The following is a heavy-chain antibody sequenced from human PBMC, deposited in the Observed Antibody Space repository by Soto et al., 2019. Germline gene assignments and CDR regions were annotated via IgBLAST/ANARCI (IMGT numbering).Heavy chain of an antibody. D-gene: IGHD4-17*01. Sequence: QVRVVQSGAEVKKPGASVKVSCKTSGYTFTDYDINWVRQAPGQGLEWMGWVSPDHGNAGYARQFQGRITMTSDTSINTDFMELTNLRSEDTAVYYCAVTTGYWGQGTKVSVSS. J-gene: IGHJ4*02. V-gene: IGHV1-8*01. CDR1: GYTFTDYD. CDR2: VSPDHGNA. CDR3: AVTTGY.